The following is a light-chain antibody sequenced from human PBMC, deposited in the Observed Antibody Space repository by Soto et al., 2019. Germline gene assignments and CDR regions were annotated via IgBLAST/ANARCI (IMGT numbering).Light chain of an antibody. J-gene: IGLJ1*01. Sequence: QSVLTQPASVSGSPGQSITISCTGTSSDVGGYNYVSWYQQHPGKAPKLMIYDVTNRPSGVSDRFSGSKSGSTASLTISGLQAEDEADYYCNSYRSASPPYDVFGTGTKLTVL. CDR1: SSDVGGYNY. CDR3: NSYRSASPPYDV. CDR2: DVT. V-gene: IGLV2-14*01.